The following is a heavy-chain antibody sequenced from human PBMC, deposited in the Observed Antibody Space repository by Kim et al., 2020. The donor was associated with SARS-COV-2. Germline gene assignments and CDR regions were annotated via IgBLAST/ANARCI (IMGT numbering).Heavy chain of an antibody. D-gene: IGHD3-10*01. CDR2: INTNTGNP. Sequence: ASVKVSCKASGYTFTSYAMNWVRQAPGQGLEWMGWINTNTGNPTYAQGFTGRFVFSLDTSVSTAYLQISSLKAEDTAVYYCAREYYYGSGSYSGWQRDTYYYYGMDVWGQGTTVTVSS. V-gene: IGHV7-4-1*02. J-gene: IGHJ6*02. CDR1: GYTFTSYA. CDR3: AREYYYGSGSYSGWQRDTYYYYGMDV.